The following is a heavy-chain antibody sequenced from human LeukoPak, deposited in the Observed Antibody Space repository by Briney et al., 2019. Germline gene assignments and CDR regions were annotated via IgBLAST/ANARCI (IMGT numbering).Heavy chain of an antibody. CDR3: ARRHGSGSYS. CDR1: GFTFSSYS. Sequence: GGSLRLSCAASGFTFSSYSMNWLRQAPGKGLEWVSYISSSSSTIYYADSVKGRFTISRDNAKNSLYLQMNSLRAEDTAVYYCARRHGSGSYSWGQGTLVTVSS. J-gene: IGHJ4*02. D-gene: IGHD3-10*01. V-gene: IGHV3-48*01. CDR2: ISSSSSTI.